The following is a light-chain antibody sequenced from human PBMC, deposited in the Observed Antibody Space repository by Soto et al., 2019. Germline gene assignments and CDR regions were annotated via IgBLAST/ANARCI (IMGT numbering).Light chain of an antibody. Sequence: EIVLTQSPGTLSLSPGESATLSCRASQSVSSSYLAWYQQKPGQAPRLLIYRTSTRATGIPDRFSGSGSGTDFTLTISRLEPEDFAVYWCQQYDSSPRTFGQGTKVDIK. CDR2: RTS. CDR1: QSVSSSY. J-gene: IGKJ1*01. V-gene: IGKV3-20*01. CDR3: QQYDSSPRT.